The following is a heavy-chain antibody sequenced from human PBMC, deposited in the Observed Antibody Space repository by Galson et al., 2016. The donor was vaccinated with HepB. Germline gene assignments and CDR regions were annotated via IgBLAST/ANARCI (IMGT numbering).Heavy chain of an antibody. Sequence: TLSLTCAVSGGSISSSDWWSWVRQPPGQGLEWIGQIFHSGRVNYTPSLASRVTMSVDTSNNHFSLRLISVTAADTAMYYCASYLVQSWAGSDAFDTWGLGTMVTVSS. CDR3: ASYLVQSWAGSDAFDT. CDR1: GGSISSSDW. J-gene: IGHJ3*02. CDR2: IFHSGRV. D-gene: IGHD6-13*01. V-gene: IGHV4-4*02.